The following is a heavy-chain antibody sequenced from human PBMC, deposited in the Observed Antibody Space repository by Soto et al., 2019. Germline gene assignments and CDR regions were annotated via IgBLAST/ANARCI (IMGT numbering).Heavy chain of an antibody. Sequence: QVQLVESGGGLVKPGGSLRLSCAASGFTFSDYYMSWIRQAPGKGLEWVSYISSSSSYTNYADSVKGRFTISRDNAKNSLYLQMNSLRAEDTALYYCARAGTGIADYCYLGQGTLVTVSS. J-gene: IGHJ4*02. V-gene: IGHV3-11*05. CDR3: ARAGTGIADYCY. D-gene: IGHD2-21*01. CDR1: GFTFSDYY. CDR2: ISSSSSYT.